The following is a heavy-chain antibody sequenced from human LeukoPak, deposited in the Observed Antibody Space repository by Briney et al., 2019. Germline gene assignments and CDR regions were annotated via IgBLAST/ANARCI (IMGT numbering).Heavy chain of an antibody. V-gene: IGHV3-20*01. D-gene: IGHD4-17*01. Sequence: PGGSLRLSCAASGFTFDDYGMSWVRQAPGKGLEWVSGINWNGGSTGYADSVKGRFTISRDNAKNSLYLQMNSLRSEDTAVYNCARDHDYATGDAFDIWGQGTMVTVSS. CDR2: INWNGGST. CDR3: ARDHDYATGDAFDI. J-gene: IGHJ3*02. CDR1: GFTFDDYG.